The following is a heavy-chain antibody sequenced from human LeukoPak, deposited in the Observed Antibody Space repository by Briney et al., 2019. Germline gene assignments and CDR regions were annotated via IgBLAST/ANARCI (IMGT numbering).Heavy chain of an antibody. CDR3: ARGPLLRYCSSTSCYAYYYYGMDV. Sequence: KPSETLSLTCAVYGGSFSGYYWSWIRQPPGKGLEWIGEINHSGSTNYNPSLKSRVTISVDTPKNQFSLKLSSVTAADTAVYYCARGPLLRYCSSTSCYAYYYYGMDVWGQGTTVTVSS. CDR2: INHSGST. CDR1: GGSFSGYY. D-gene: IGHD2-2*01. V-gene: IGHV4-34*01. J-gene: IGHJ6*02.